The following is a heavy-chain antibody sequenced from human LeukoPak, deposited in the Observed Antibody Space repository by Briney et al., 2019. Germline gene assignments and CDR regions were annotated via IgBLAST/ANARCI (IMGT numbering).Heavy chain of an antibody. CDR1: GESFNVYF. J-gene: IGHJ4*02. V-gene: IGHV4-34*01. Sequence: YPSETLSLTCTVYGESFNVYFWSWIRQPPGKGLEWIGEINHIGRTNSDPSVKSRVTMSIDTSKNQFSLKLTSVSAADTAVDYCARGYEGYLDYWGQGTLVTVSS. CDR2: INHIGRT. D-gene: IGHD3-3*01. CDR3: ARGYEGYLDY.